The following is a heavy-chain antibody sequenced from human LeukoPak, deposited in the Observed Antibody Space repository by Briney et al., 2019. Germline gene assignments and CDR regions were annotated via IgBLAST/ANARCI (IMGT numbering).Heavy chain of an antibody. J-gene: IGHJ4*02. CDR1: GFTFSSYS. Sequence: PGGSLRLSCAASGFTFSSYSMNWARQAPGKGLEWVSYISSSSSTIYYADSVKGRFTISRDNAKNSLYLQMNSLRAEDTAVYYCAGRSYSVDYWGQGTLVTVSS. CDR2: ISSSSSTI. D-gene: IGHD1-26*01. V-gene: IGHV3-48*04. CDR3: AGRSYSVDY.